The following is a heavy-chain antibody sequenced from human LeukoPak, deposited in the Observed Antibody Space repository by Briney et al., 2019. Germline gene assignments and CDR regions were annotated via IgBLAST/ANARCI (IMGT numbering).Heavy chain of an antibody. V-gene: IGHV4-61*02. J-gene: IGHJ5*02. CDR3: ARGGNYWPQWWFDP. CDR2: IYTSGST. Sequence: SETLSLTCTVSGGSISSGSYYWSWIRQPAGKGLEWIGRIYTSGSTNYNPSLKSRVTISVDASKNQFSLELNSVTPADTAVYYCARGGNYWPQWWFDPWGRGTLVSVSS. CDR1: GGSISSGSYY. D-gene: IGHD1-26*01.